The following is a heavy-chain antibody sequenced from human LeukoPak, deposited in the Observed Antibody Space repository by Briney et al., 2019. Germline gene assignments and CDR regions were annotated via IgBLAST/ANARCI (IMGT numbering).Heavy chain of an antibody. D-gene: IGHD2-21*02. Sequence: ASVKVSCKDSGYTFTRYGISWVRPAPGQGLGWMGWISAYNGNTNYAHKLQGRVTMTTDTSTSTAYMELRSLRSDDTAVYYCARGPRGDQRFCDYWGQGTLVPVSS. CDR3: ARGPRGDQRFCDY. CDR2: ISAYNGNT. J-gene: IGHJ4*02. CDR1: GYTFTRYG. V-gene: IGHV1-18*01.